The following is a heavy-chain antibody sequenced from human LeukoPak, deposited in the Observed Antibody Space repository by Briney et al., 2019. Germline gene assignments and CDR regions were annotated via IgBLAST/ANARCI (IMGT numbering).Heavy chain of an antibody. J-gene: IGHJ5*02. CDR2: INHSGST. CDR1: GGSFSGYY. D-gene: IGHD6-13*01. CDR3: ARGSSSWPRPNWFDP. Sequence: SETLSLTCAVYGGSFSGYYWSWIRQPPGKGLEWIGEINHSGSTNYNPSLKSRVTISVDTSKNQFSLKLSSVTAADTAVYCCARGSSSWPRPNWFDPWGQGTLVTVSS. V-gene: IGHV4-34*01.